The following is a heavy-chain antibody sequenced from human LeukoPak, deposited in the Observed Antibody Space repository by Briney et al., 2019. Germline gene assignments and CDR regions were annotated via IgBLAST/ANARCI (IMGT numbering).Heavy chain of an antibody. CDR1: GYSFTSYW. Sequence: GESLKISCKGSGYSFTSYWIGWVRQMPGKGLEWMGSIYPGDSDHRYSPSFQGQVTISADKSISTAYLQWSSLKASDTAMYYCARHGTEDYYYYGMDVWGQGTTVTVSS. J-gene: IGHJ6*02. V-gene: IGHV5-51*01. CDR2: IYPGDSDH. CDR3: ARHGTEDYYYYGMDV.